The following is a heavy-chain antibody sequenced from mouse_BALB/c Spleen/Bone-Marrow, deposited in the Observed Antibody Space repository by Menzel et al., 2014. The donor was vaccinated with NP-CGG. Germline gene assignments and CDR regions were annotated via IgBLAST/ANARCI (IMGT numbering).Heavy chain of an antibody. CDR3: SRVYACCWDY. Sequence: QVHLQQPGAELEKPGASVKMSCVASGYTFTHYWMPWVHQMPGQGLAWIGYINHNTGYTDYTQRFKVKARFTVYKYTSRNFMQLKSMTLEYSAVDMCSRVYACCWDYWGQGTWLPVSS. D-gene: IGHD1-3*01. CDR2: INHNTGYT. J-gene: IGHJ2*02. CDR1: GYTFTHYW. V-gene: IGHV1-7*01.